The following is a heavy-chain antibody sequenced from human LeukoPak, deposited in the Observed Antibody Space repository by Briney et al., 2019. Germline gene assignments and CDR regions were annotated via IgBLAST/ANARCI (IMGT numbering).Heavy chain of an antibody. CDR3: AREDSGSYYGRSYFDY. J-gene: IGHJ4*02. V-gene: IGHV1-46*01. CDR2: INPSGGST. CDR1: GYTFTSYY. D-gene: IGHD1-26*01. Sequence: GASVKVSCKASGYTFTSYYMHWVRQAPGQGLEWMGIINPSGGSTSYAQKFQGRVTMTRDTSTSTVYMELSSLRSEDTAVYYCAREDSGSYYGRSYFDYWGQGTLVTVSS.